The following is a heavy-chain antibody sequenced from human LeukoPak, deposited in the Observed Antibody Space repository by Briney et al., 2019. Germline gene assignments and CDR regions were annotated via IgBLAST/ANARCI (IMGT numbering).Heavy chain of an antibody. J-gene: IGHJ4*02. CDR2: ISYDGSNK. D-gene: IGHD5-18*01. Sequence: PGRSLRLSCAASGFTFSSYAMHWVRQAPGKGLEWVAVISYDGSNKYYADSVKGRFTISRDNSKNTLYLQMNSLRAEDTAVYYCAGAQIPRTALDYWGQGTLVTVSS. CDR3: AGAQIPRTALDY. CDR1: GFTFSSYA. V-gene: IGHV3-30-3*01.